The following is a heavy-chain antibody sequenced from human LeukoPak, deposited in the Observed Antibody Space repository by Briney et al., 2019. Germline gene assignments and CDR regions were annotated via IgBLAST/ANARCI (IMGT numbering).Heavy chain of an antibody. D-gene: IGHD2-2*01. CDR2: IYHSGST. Sequence: SETLSLTCAVSGGSISSSNWWSWVRQPPGKGLEWIGEIYHSGSTNYNPSLKSRVTISVDTSKNQFSLKLSSVTAADTAVYYCARDRLWSSNNFDYWGQGTLVTVSS. J-gene: IGHJ4*02. CDR3: ARDRLWSSNNFDY. CDR1: GGSISSSNW. V-gene: IGHV4-4*02.